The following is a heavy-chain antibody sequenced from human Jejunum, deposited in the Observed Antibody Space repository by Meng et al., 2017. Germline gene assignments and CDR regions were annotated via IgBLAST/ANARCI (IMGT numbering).Heavy chain of an antibody. CDR3: ALGADYYYFGMDV. D-gene: IGHD3-3*02. CDR1: GFSVRNNF. V-gene: IGHV3-66*02. Sequence: GGSLRLSCAASGFSVRNNFMSWVRQAPGEGLEWVSIMYSGGSTFYADSVQGRFIISRDNSKNTLYLQMNSLRGEDTAVYYCALGADYYYFGMDVWGQGTTVTSP. J-gene: IGHJ6*02. CDR2: MYSGGST.